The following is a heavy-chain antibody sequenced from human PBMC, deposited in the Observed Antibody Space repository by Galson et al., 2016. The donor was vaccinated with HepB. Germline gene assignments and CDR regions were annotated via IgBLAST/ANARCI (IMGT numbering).Heavy chain of an antibody. V-gene: IGHV6-1*01. CDR3: ARGRNSAFDY. CDR2: TYYRSRWFS. Sequence: CAISGDSVSADMVAWNWIRQSPSPGLEWLGRTYYRSRWFSDYAESVQGRITINPDTSNNHFSLQLNSVTPDDTAIYFCARGRNSAFDYWGQGILVTVSS. J-gene: IGHJ4*02. D-gene: IGHD1-7*01. CDR1: GDSVSADMVA.